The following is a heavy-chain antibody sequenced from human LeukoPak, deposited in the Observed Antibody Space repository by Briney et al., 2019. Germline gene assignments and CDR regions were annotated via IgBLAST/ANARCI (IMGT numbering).Heavy chain of an antibody. CDR1: GLTVRNNY. J-gene: IGHJ3*02. CDR2: IYSGGST. D-gene: IGHD1-26*01. Sequence: GGSLRLSCAASGLTVRNNYMSWVRQAPGKELEWVSIIYSGGSTFYADSVKGRFTISRDNSKNTLYLQMNSLRAEDTAVYYCARGGSYLSAFDIWGQGTMVTVSS. CDR3: ARGGSYLSAFDI. V-gene: IGHV3-53*01.